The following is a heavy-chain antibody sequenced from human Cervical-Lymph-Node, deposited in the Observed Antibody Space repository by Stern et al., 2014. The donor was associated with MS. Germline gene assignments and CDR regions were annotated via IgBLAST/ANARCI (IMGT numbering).Heavy chain of an antibody. CDR2: ISWDGGST. J-gene: IGHJ4*02. CDR3: AKPITMIVVAEASYFDY. D-gene: IGHD3-22*01. CDR1: GFTFDGYT. V-gene: IGHV3-43*01. Sequence: VQLEESGGAVVQPGGSLRLSCAASGFTFDGYTMHWVRQAPRQGLEWVSLISWDGGSTYYADPVKGRFTISSDNSNNSLYLQMNSLRTEDTALSYCAKPITMIVVAEASYFDYWGQGTLVTVSS.